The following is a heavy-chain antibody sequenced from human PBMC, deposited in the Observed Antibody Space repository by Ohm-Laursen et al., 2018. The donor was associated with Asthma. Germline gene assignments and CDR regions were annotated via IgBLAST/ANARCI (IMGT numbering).Heavy chain of an antibody. V-gene: IGHV4-39*01. J-gene: IGHJ3*01. Sequence: SDTLSLTCIVSGGSFSTSSRSYWGWIRQPPGKGLEWIGCLFSSGNTHYNPSLQSRITISEDTSKNQVSLEVNFVTAADTAVYFCAFCTGGTCYSGVFDVWGQGVRVTVSS. CDR3: AFCTGGTCYSGVFDV. D-gene: IGHD2-15*01. CDR1: GGSFSTSSRSY. CDR2: LFSSGNT.